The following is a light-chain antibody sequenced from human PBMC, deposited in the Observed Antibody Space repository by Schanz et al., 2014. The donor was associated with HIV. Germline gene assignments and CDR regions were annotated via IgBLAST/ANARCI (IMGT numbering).Light chain of an antibody. J-gene: IGLJ1*01. CDR3: SSYADGGTYV. V-gene: IGLV2-14*03. CDR1: SSDIGAFDY. CDR2: AVS. Sequence: QSALTQPASVSGSPGQSITISCSGTSSDIGAFDYVSWYQQYPGKAPKLIVYAVSDRPSGLSYRFSGSKSGNTASLAISDLQAADEADYYCSSYADGGTYVFGSGTKLTVL.